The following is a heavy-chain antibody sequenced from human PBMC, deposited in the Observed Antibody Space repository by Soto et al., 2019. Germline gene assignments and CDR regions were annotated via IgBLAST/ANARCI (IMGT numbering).Heavy chain of an antibody. D-gene: IGHD2-15*01. CDR1: GGSISSGDYY. CDR2: IYYSGST. Sequence: QVQLQESGPGLVKPSQTLSLTCTVSGGSISSGDYYWSWIRQPPGKGLEWIGYIYYSGSTYYNPSLTSRVTISVDTSKNQFSLKLSSVTAADTAVYYWARVQMECSGGSCYTSDFDYWGQGTLVTVSS. J-gene: IGHJ4*02. V-gene: IGHV4-30-4*01. CDR3: ARVQMECSGGSCYTSDFDY.